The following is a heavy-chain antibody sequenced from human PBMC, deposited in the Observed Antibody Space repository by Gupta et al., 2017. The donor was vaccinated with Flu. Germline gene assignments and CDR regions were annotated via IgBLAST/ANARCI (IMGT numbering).Heavy chain of an antibody. Sequence: EVQLLESGGGLVQPGGSLRLSCAASGFTFRNYAMIWVRQAPGKGLELVSGISVSGDNTYYTDSVKSRFTISRDNSRNTVYLQMNSLGGDDTAVYYCAKAPLRLILGEDHWGQGTLVTVSS. V-gene: IGHV3-23*01. D-gene: IGHD2-21*01. J-gene: IGHJ4*02. CDR3: AKAPLRLILGEDH. CDR2: ISVSGDNT. CDR1: GFTFRNYA.